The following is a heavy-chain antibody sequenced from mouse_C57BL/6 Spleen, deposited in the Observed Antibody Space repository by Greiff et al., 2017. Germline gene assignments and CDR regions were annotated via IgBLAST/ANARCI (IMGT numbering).Heavy chain of an antibody. J-gene: IGHJ3*01. CDR2: IDPENGDT. CDR1: GFNIKDDY. V-gene: IGHV14-4*01. CDR3: TLTGTFAY. D-gene: IGHD4-1*01. Sequence: VQLQQSGAELVRPGASVKLSCTASGFNIKDDYMHWVKQRPEQGLEWIGWIDPENGDTEYASKFQGKATITADTSSNTADLQLSSLTSEDTAVYYCTLTGTFAYWGQGTLVTVSA.